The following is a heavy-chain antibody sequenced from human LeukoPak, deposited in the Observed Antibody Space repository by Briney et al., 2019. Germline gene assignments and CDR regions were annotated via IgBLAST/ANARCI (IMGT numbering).Heavy chain of an antibody. D-gene: IGHD2-21*01. CDR3: ARVHVFAKYFQH. CDR2: IYSGGST. J-gene: IGHJ1*01. Sequence: GGSLRPSCAASGFTVSSNYMSWVRQAPGKGLEWVSVIYSGGSTYYADSVKGRFTISRDNSKNTLYLQMNRLRAEDTAVYYCARVHVFAKYFQHWGQGTLVTVSS. CDR1: GFTVSSNY. V-gene: IGHV3-53*01.